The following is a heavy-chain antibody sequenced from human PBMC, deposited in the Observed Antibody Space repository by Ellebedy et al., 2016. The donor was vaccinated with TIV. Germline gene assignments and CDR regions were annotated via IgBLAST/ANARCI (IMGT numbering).Heavy chain of an antibody. D-gene: IGHD2-2*01. CDR1: GVTVSSDF. J-gene: IGHJ4*02. CDR3: ARDSRANTGRL. Sequence: PGGSLRLSCAASGVTVSSDFMSWVRQAPGKGPEWVSIIYGDGRTFYADSVKGRFTISRDNPKNTLYLQMNSLRAEDTAVYFCARDSRANTGRLWGQGTLVTVSS. CDR2: IYGDGRT. V-gene: IGHV3-66*01.